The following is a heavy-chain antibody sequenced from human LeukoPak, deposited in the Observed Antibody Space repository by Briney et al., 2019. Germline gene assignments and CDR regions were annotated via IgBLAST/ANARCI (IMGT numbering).Heavy chain of an antibody. V-gene: IGHV3-66*01. CDR1: GFTVSSNY. D-gene: IGHD2-2*02. Sequence: GGSLRLSCAAAGFTVSSNYINWVRQAPGKGLEWVSVIYGGGSTNYADSVRGRFTIYRDNSKNTLYLQMNSLRAEDTAVYYCARDGSKVVPAAIVDYWGQGTLVTVSS. J-gene: IGHJ4*02. CDR3: ARDGSKVVPAAIVDY. CDR2: IYGGGST.